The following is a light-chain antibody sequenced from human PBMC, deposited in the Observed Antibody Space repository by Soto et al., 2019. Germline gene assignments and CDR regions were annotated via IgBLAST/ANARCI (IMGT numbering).Light chain of an antibody. Sequence: ENVLTQSPDTLSLSPGERATLSCRASQSVSSNYLAWYQQKPGQAPRLLVYGASSRATGIPDRFSGSGSGTDFTLTISRLEPEDFAVYYCQQYGSSRWTFGQGTKVEIK. CDR3: QQYGSSRWT. V-gene: IGKV3-20*01. CDR1: QSVSSNY. CDR2: GAS. J-gene: IGKJ1*01.